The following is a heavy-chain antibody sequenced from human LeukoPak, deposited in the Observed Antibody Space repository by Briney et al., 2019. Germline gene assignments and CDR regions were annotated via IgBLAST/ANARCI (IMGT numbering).Heavy chain of an antibody. Sequence: GGSLRLSCAASGFTFSSYWMHWVRQAPGKGLVWVSRINSDGSSTSYADSVKGRFTISRDNDKNTLYLQMNSLRAEDTAVYYCARDYGGSSPFDYWGQGTLVTVSS. CDR2: INSDGSST. D-gene: IGHD4-23*01. V-gene: IGHV3-74*01. CDR3: ARDYGGSSPFDY. CDR1: GFTFSSYW. J-gene: IGHJ4*02.